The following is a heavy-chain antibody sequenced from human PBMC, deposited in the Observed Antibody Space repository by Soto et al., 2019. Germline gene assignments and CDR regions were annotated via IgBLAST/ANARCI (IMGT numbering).Heavy chain of an antibody. CDR1: GFTFSSYG. D-gene: IGHD1-26*01. V-gene: IGHV3-33*01. CDR3: ARPLGWVGATSDDAFDI. Sequence: PGGSLRLSCAASGFTFSSYGMHWVRQAPGKGLEWVAVIWYDGSNKYYADSVKGRFTISRDNSKNTLYLQMNSLRAEDTAVYYCARPLGWVGATSDDAFDIWGQGTMVTVSS. J-gene: IGHJ3*02. CDR2: IWYDGSNK.